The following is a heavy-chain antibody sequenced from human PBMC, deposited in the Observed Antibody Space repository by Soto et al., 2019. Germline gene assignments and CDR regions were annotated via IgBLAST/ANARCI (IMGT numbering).Heavy chain of an antibody. V-gene: IGHV4-59*01. J-gene: IGHJ6*02. CDR1: GGSISSYY. CDR2: INYRGST. CDR3: ARVGASYYYAMDV. Sequence: QVQLQESGPGLVKPSETLSLTCTVSGGSISSYYWSWIRQPPGKGLEWIGYINYRGSTNYNPSLKSRVTISVDTSKNHFSLKLSSVTAADTAVYYCARVGASYYYAMDVWGQVTTVTVSS. D-gene: IGHD3-16*01.